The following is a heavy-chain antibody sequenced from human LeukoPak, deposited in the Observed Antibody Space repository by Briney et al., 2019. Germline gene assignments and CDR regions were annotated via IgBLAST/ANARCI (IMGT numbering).Heavy chain of an antibody. CDR1: GYTFTSYG. V-gene: IGHV1-18*01. D-gene: IGHD3-22*01. Sequence: ASVKVSCKASGYTFTSYGISWVRQAPGQGLEWMGWISSYNGNTNYAQKLQVRVTMTRDTSTSTVYMDLSSLRSEDTAVHYCARGGSGYSYYDHWGQGTLVTVSS. J-gene: IGHJ5*02. CDR3: ARGGSGYSYYDH. CDR2: ISSYNGNT.